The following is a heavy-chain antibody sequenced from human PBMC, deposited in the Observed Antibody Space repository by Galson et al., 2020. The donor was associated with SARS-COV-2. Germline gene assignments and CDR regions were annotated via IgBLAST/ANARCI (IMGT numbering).Heavy chain of an antibody. J-gene: IGHJ5*02. CDR1: GYTLTELS. CDR3: ATSPPIVVVPAARGPPWFDP. Sequence: ASVKVSCTVSGYTLTELSMHWVRQAPGKGLEWMGGFDPEDGETIYAQKFQGRVTMTEDTSTDTAYMELSSLRSEDTAVYYCATSPPIVVVPAARGPPWFDPWGQGTLVTVSS. CDR2: FDPEDGET. V-gene: IGHV1-24*01. D-gene: IGHD2-2*01.